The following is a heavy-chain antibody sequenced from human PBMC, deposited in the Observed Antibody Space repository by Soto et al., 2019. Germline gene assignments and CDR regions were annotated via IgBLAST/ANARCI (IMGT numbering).Heavy chain of an antibody. V-gene: IGHV3-21*01. CDR1: GFTFSSYS. CDR3: ARDLWELYCSSTSCPGYFDY. Sequence: PGGSLRLSCAASGFTFSSYSMNWVRPAPGKWLEWVSSISSSSSYIYYADSVKGRFTISRDNAKNSLYLQMNSLRAEDTAVYYCARDLWELYCSSTSCPGYFDYWGQGTLVTVSS. J-gene: IGHJ4*02. D-gene: IGHD2-2*01. CDR2: ISSSSSYI.